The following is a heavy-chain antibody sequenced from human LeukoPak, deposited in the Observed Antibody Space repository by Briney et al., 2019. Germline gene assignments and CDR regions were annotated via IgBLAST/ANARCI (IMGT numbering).Heavy chain of an antibody. J-gene: IGHJ6*03. V-gene: IGHV4-39*07. CDR2: IYYSGST. Sequence: SETLSLTCTVSGGSISSNSYYWGWIRQPPGKGLEWIGSIYYSGSTYYNPSLKSRVTISVDTSKNQFSLKLSSVTAADTAVYYCARSPYYYYMDVWGKGTTVTVSS. CDR3: ARSPYYYYMDV. CDR1: GGSISSNSYY.